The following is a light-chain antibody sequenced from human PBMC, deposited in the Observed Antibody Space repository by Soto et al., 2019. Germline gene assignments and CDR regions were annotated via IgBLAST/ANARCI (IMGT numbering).Light chain of an antibody. CDR3: GTWDSSLSAWV. J-gene: IGLJ3*02. V-gene: IGLV1-40*01. Sequence: QSVLTQPPSVSGAPGQRVTISCTGSSSNIGAPYDVHWYQQLPGTAPKLLIFVDTSRPSGVPDRFSGSKSGTSATLGITGLQTGDEADYYCGTWDSSLSAWVFGGGTKVTVL. CDR2: VDT. CDR1: SSNIGAPYD.